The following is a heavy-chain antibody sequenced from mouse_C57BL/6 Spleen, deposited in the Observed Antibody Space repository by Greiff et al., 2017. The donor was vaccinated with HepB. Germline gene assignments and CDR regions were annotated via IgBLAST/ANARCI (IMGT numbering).Heavy chain of an antibody. CDR2: ISDGGSYT. V-gene: IGHV5-4*01. D-gene: IGHD1-1*01. CDR1: GFTFSSYA. Sequence: EVQLVESGGGLVKPGGSLKLSCAASGFTFSSYAMSWVRQTPEKRLEWVATISDGGSYTYYPDNVKGRFTISRDNAKNNLYLQMSHLKSEDTAMYYCARDLRGAMDYWGQGTSVTVSS. J-gene: IGHJ4*01. CDR3: ARDLRGAMDY.